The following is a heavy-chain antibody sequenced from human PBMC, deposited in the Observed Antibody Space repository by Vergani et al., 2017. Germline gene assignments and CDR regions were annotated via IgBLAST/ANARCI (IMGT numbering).Heavy chain of an antibody. D-gene: IGHD3-10*01. J-gene: IGHJ4*02. CDR3: ARPHGDILPPGPRGLDY. CDR2: INPSGGST. CDR1: GYTFTSYY. Sequence: QVQLVQSGAEVKKPGASVKVSCKASGYTFTSYYMHWVRQAPGQGLEWVGIINPSGGSTSYAQKFQGRVTMTRDTSTSTVYMELSSLRSEDTAVYYCARPHGDILPPGPRGLDYGGQGALVTVSS. V-gene: IGHV1-46*03.